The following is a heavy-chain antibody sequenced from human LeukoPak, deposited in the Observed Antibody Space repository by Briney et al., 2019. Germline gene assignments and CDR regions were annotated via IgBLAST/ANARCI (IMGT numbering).Heavy chain of an antibody. D-gene: IGHD1/OR15-1a*01. J-gene: IGHJ6*02. CDR3: ARNNDMDV. CDR1: GFTFSGYW. V-gene: IGHV3-7*03. Sequence: GGSLRLTCAASGFTFSGYWMSWVRQTPEKGLEWVANIKQDGNEKYYVDSVKGRFTISRDNAKNSLYLQMNNLRVEDTALYYCARNNDMDVWGQGTTVIVSS. CDR2: IKQDGNEK.